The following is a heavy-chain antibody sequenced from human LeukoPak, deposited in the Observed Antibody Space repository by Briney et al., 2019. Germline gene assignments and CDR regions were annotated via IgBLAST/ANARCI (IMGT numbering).Heavy chain of an antibody. V-gene: IGHV4-34*01. Sequence: SGTLSLTCAVYGESFSGYYWSWIRQPPGKGLEWIGEINHSGSTNYNPSLKSRVTISVDPSKNQFSLKLTSVTAADTALYYCAREGSYSGSGSPPLDYWGQGTLVTVSS. CDR3: AREGSYSGSGSPPLDY. J-gene: IGHJ4*02. CDR1: GESFSGYY. D-gene: IGHD3-10*01. CDR2: INHSGST.